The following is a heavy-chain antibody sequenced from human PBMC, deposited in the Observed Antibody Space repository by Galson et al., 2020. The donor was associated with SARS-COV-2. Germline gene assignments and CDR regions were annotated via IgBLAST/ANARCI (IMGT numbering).Heavy chain of an antibody. CDR2: IKPDGSDK. Sequence: QAGGSLRLCCVGSGFTFSSHWMSWVRQAPGKGLEWVADIKPDGSDKYYVDSVKGRFTIARDNAKNSVYLQMNSLGAEDTAVYYCARGHWGRDYWGQGTLVTVSS. CDR1: GFTFSSHW. CDR3: ARGHWGRDY. V-gene: IGHV3-7*04. D-gene: IGHD7-27*01. J-gene: IGHJ4*02.